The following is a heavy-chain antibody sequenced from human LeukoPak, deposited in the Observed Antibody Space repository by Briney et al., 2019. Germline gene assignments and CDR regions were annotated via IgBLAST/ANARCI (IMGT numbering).Heavy chain of an antibody. Sequence: PSETLSLXCAVSGYSISSGHYCGWIRQPPGKGLEWIVTIYHSGITYYNASLQSRVTISVDTSKNHFSLKLSSVTAADTAVYYCARLSDYTGDWDCWGQGTLVTVSS. D-gene: IGHD2-21*02. CDR2: IYHSGIT. V-gene: IGHV4-38-2*01. J-gene: IGHJ4*02. CDR3: ARLSDYTGDWDC. CDR1: GYSISSGHY.